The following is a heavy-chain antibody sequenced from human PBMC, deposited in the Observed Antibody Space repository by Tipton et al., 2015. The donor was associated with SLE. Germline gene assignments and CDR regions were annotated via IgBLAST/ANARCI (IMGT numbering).Heavy chain of an antibody. J-gene: IGHJ4*02. D-gene: IGHD5-24*01. CDR1: GGSISSSSYY. V-gene: IGHV4-39*07. CDR3: ASPMAGY. CDR2: IYYSGST. Sequence: TLSLTCTVSGGSISSSSYYWGWIRQPPGKGLEWIGSIYYSGSTHYNPSLKSRVTISVDTSKNQFSLKLSSVTAADTAVYYCASPMAGYWGQGTLVTVSS.